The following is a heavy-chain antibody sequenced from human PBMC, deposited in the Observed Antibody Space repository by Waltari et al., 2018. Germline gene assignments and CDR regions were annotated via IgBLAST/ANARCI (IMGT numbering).Heavy chain of an antibody. CDR1: GYSISSGYY. J-gene: IGHJ5*02. V-gene: IGHV4-38-2*02. D-gene: IGHD3-10*01. CDR2: IYHSGGT. Sequence: QVQLQESGPGLVKPSETLSLTCTVSGYSISSGYYWGWIRQPPGKGLEWIGSIYHSGGTYYNPSLKGRVTISVDTSKNQFSLKLSSVTAADTAVYYCARSPMVRGVRNWFDPWGQGTLVTVSS. CDR3: ARSPMVRGVRNWFDP.